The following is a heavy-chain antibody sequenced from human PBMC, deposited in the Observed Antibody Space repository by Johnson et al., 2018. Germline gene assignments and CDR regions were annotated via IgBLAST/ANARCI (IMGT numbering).Heavy chain of an antibody. CDR2: ISLDGSNK. CDR3: AREGDSSGRAGLFDI. Sequence: VQLVQSGGGVVQPGTSLRLSCATSGFTFSDSVMHWVRQAPGKGLEWVAGISLDGSNKHYTDSVKGRFTISRDNPENSVYLLMNSLTAEDTGVYYCAREGDSSGRAGLFDIWGQGTMVTVSS. J-gene: IGHJ3*02. V-gene: IGHV3-30-3*01. CDR1: GFTFSDSV. D-gene: IGHD6-19*01.